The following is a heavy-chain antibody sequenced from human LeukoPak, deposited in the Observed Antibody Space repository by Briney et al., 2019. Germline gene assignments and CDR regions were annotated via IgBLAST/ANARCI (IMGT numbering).Heavy chain of an antibody. V-gene: IGHV3-21*01. Sequence: GGSLRLSCAASGFTFSNYNMNWVRQAPGKGLEWVSSISSSSSYIYYADSVKGRFTISRDNAKNSLYLQMNSLRAEDTAVYYCARDLGATIWSGYFHYMDVWGKGTTVTVSS. J-gene: IGHJ6*03. D-gene: IGHD3-3*01. CDR1: GFTFSNYN. CDR3: ARDLGATIWSGYFHYMDV. CDR2: ISSSSSYI.